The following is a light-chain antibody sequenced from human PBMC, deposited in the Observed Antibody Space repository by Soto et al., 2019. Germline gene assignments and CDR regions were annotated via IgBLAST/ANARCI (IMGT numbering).Light chain of an antibody. CDR2: GAS. Sequence: EIVLTQSPGTLSLSPGERATLSCRASQSVISTFSAWYQQKPGQAPRLLIYGASNRASGIPDRFSASGSGTDFTLTISRLEPEDFAVYYCQQYQSSPPTFTFGQGTKLEI. CDR1: QSVISTF. V-gene: IGKV3-20*01. J-gene: IGKJ2*01. CDR3: QQYQSSPPTFT.